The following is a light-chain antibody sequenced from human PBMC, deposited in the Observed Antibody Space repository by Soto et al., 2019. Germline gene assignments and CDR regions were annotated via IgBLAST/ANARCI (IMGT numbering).Light chain of an antibody. CDR1: SSNIGNNF. J-gene: IGLJ2*01. CDR2: DNN. CDR3: ATWDTSLYTTVV. V-gene: IGLV1-51*01. Sequence: QSVLTQPPSVSAAPGQKVTNSCSGSSSNIGNNFVSWYQQFPGTTPKLLIYDNNKRPSGIPDRFSGSKSGTSATLGITGLQTGDEADYYCATWDTSLYTTVVFGGGTKVTVL.